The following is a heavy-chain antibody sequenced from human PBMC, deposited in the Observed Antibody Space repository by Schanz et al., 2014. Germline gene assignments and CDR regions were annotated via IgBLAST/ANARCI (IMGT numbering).Heavy chain of an antibody. CDR3: AREEGWGIAAAGPKHYYYGMDV. J-gene: IGHJ6*02. V-gene: IGHV3-23*04. Sequence: IQLVQSGPEVKKPGASVRVSCKASGYTFSTYAMSWVRQAPGKGLEWVSAISGSGGSTYYADSVKGRFTISRDNAKNSLYLQMNSLRAGDTAVYYCAREEGWGIAAAGPKHYYYGMDVWGQGTTVTVSS. D-gene: IGHD6-13*01. CDR1: GYTFSTYA. CDR2: ISGSGGST.